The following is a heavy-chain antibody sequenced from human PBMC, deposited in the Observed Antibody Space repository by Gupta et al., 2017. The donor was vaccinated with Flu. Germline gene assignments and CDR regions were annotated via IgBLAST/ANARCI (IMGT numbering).Heavy chain of an antibody. CDR2: MSLDGTNK. Sequence: SSYGMHWVRQAPGKGLEWVAGMSLDGTNKFYADSMMGRFTISRDNSKNTLYLQVNSVRDEDSAVYYCAKDPGGYTYGYFDYWGQGTRVTVSS. CDR1: SSYG. CDR3: AKDPGGYTYGYFDY. V-gene: IGHV3-30*18. J-gene: IGHJ4*02. D-gene: IGHD5-18*01.